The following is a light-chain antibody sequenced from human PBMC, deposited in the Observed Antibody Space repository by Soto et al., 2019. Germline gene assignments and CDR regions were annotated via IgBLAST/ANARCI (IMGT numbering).Light chain of an antibody. V-gene: IGKV3-20*01. CDR3: QQSGGT. J-gene: IGKJ4*01. CDR2: GAS. CDR1: QSVSGNY. Sequence: ESMLTQSPVTLSLSQVERATLSCRARQSVSGNYIAWYQQKPGQAPRLLILGASSRATGIPDRFSGSGSGTDFTLTISRLEPEDFALYYCQQSGGTVCVGTKVEIK.